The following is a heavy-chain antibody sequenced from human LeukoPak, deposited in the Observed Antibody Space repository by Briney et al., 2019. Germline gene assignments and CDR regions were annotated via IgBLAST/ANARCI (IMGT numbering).Heavy chain of an antibody. Sequence: GESLKISCQASGYAFTNYWIGWVRHMPGKGLQWRGITSPGDSDTRYSPSFQGHVTMSADTSTNPAYIQWSRLRTSDTATYCCARGSGAFSFFAFWGQGTLVTVSS. CDR1: GYAFTNYW. CDR3: ARGSGAFSFFAF. V-gene: IGHV5-51*01. J-gene: IGHJ4*02. D-gene: IGHD3-10*01. CDR2: TSPGDSDT.